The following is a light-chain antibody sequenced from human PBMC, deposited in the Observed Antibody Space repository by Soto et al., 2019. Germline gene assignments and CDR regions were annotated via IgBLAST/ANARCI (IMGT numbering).Light chain of an antibody. V-gene: IGLV2-14*03. CDR1: SSDVDAFNY. CDR3: NSYTSNHTYV. Sequence: QSVLTQPASVSGSPGQAITISCSGTSSDVDAFNYVSWYQQHPGKAPKLMIYDVSNRPSGVSNRFSGSKSGNTASLTISGLRAEDEADYYCNSYTSNHTYVFATGTNVTVL. CDR2: DVS. J-gene: IGLJ1*01.